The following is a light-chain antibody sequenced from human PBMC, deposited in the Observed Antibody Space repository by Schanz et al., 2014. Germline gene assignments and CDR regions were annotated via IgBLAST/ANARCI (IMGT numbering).Light chain of an antibody. CDR3: QHYGSPPLT. Sequence: EIVLTQSPGTLSLSPGERATLSCRASQSVHRNYLAWHQQKPGQAPRLLIYGTSIRATGIPDRFSGSGSGTDFTLTISRLEPEDSAVYYCQHYGSPPLTFGPGTTVDIK. J-gene: IGKJ3*01. CDR1: QSVHRNY. CDR2: GTS. V-gene: IGKV3-20*01.